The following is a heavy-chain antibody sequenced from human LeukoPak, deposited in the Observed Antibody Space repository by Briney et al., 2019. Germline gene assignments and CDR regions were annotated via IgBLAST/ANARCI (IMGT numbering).Heavy chain of an antibody. D-gene: IGHD7-27*01. CDR1: GFTFSSYA. CDR3: ARGRPFNWAEVYYYMDV. J-gene: IGHJ6*03. CDR2: ISSNGGST. V-gene: IGHV3-64*01. Sequence: GGSLRLSCAASGFTFSSYAMHWVRQAPGKGLEYVSAISSNGGSTYYANSVKGRFTISRDNSKNTLYLQMGSLRAEDMAVYYCARGRPFNWAEVYYYMDVWGKGTTVTVSS.